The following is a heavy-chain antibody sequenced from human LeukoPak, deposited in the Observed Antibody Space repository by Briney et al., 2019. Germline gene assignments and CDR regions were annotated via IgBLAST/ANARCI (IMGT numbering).Heavy chain of an antibody. J-gene: IGHJ3*02. V-gene: IGHV3-21*01. CDR3: AKNLYMPAPDTGPTYDGFDI. D-gene: IGHD6-13*01. CDR1: GFTFSSCA. CDR2: ISNVATHI. Sequence: GGSLRLSCAASGFTFSSCAMDWVRQAPGKGLEWVSSISNVATHIFYADSVEGRFTISRDNAQNSLFLHMSSLRAEDTAVYYCAKNLYMPAPDTGPTYDGFDIWGQGTMVTVSS.